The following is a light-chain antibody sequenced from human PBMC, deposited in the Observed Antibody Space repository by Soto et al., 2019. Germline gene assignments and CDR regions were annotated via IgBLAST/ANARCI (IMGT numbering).Light chain of an antibody. J-gene: IGKJ5*01. CDR2: AAS. V-gene: IGKV1-39*01. CDR1: QSIRSY. CDR3: QQSDSTPIT. Sequence: DIQMTQSPSSLSASVGDRVTITCRASQSIRSYLNWYQQKPGKAPKVLIYAASSLQSGVPSRFSGSGSGTDFTLTISSLQAEDFATYYCQQSDSTPITFGQGTRLEIK.